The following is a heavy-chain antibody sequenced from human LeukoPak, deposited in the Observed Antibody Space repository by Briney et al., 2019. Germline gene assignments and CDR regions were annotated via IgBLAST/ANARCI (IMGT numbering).Heavy chain of an antibody. D-gene: IGHD2-2*01. J-gene: IGHJ4*02. V-gene: IGHV3-9*01. Sequence: GGSLRLSCAASGFTFDDYAMHWVRHAPGKGLEWVSGISWNSGSIGYADSVKGRFTISRDNAKNSLYLQMNSLRAEDTALYYCAKDTYCSSTSCYAGFDYWGQGTLVTVSS. CDR1: GFTFDDYA. CDR3: AKDTYCSSTSCYAGFDY. CDR2: ISWNSGSI.